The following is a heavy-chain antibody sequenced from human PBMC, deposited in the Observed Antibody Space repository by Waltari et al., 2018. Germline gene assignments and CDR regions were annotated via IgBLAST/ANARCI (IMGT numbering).Heavy chain of an antibody. V-gene: IGHV4-39*01. CDR2: IYYSGST. CDR1: GGSISSSSYY. J-gene: IGHJ4*02. CDR3: ARGNYDSSGYYYELDY. D-gene: IGHD3-22*01. Sequence: QLQLQESGPGLVKPSETLSLTCTVPGGSISSSSYYWGWIRQPPGKGLEWIGSIYYSGSTYYNPSLKSRVTISVDTSKNQFSLKLSSVTAADTAVYYCARGNYDSSGYYYELDYWGQGTLVTVSS.